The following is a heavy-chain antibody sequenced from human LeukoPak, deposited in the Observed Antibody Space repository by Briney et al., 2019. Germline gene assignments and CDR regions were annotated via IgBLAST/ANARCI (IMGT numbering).Heavy chain of an antibody. V-gene: IGHV4-61*02. J-gene: IGHJ5*02. CDR3: ARAAGYSSSWYEVRFDP. CDR1: GGSISSGSYY. CDR2: IYTSGST. Sequence: SETLSLTCTVSGGSISSGSYYWSWIRQPAGKGLEWIGRIYTSGSTNYNPSLKSRVTISVDTSKNQFSLKLSSVTAADTAVYYCARAAGYSSSWYEVRFDPWGQGTLVTVSS. D-gene: IGHD6-13*01.